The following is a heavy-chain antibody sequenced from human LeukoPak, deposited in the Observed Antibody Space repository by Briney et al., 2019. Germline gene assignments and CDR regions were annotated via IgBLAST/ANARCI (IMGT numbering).Heavy chain of an antibody. CDR3: ARGDPFYYYGMDV. Sequence: PGGSLRLSCAASGLTFSSYWMSWVRQAPGKGLEWMANIKQEGSEKYYVDSVKGRFTISRDNAKSSLYLQMNSLRAEDTAVYYCARGDPFYYYGMDVWGQGTTVTVSS. V-gene: IGHV3-7*04. J-gene: IGHJ6*02. CDR1: GLTFSSYW. CDR2: IKQEGSEK. D-gene: IGHD2-21*02.